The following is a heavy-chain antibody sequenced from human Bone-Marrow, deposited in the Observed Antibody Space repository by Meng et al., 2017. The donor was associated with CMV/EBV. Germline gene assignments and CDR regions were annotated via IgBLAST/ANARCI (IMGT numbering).Heavy chain of an antibody. CDR3: ARHGGWLDF. V-gene: IGHV3-7*01. D-gene: IGHD5-24*01. J-gene: IGHJ4*02. CDR2: IKPDGSEK. Sequence: GESLKISCAVSGFTFSSYWMSWVRQAPGKGLEWVANIKPDGSEKQYVDSVKGRFTISRDNAENSLYLQMNSLRVEDTAVYYCARHGGWLDFWGQGTLVTVSS. CDR1: GFTFSSYW.